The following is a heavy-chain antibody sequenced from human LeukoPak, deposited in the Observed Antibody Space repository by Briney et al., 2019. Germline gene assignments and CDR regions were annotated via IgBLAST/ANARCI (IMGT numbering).Heavy chain of an antibody. D-gene: IGHD1-26*01. J-gene: IGHJ4*02. CDR2: ISTSGGTI. Sequence: GGSLRLSCAASGFTFSSYEMNWVRQAPGKGLEWVSYISTSGGTIFYADSVKGRFTISRDNAKNSLHLQMNSLRAEDMAVYYCARGSGTYSFDCWGQGILVTVSS. CDR3: ARGSGTYSFDC. CDR1: GFTFSSYE. V-gene: IGHV3-48*03.